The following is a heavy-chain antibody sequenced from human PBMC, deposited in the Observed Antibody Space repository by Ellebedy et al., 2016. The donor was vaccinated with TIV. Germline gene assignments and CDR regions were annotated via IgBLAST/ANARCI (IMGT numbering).Heavy chain of an antibody. J-gene: IGHJ4*02. CDR1: GFSPSTSEVG. Sequence: SGPTLVTPTQTLPLTCTFSGFSPSTSEVGVGWIRQPPGKALEWLPLIFWGDDKRYSPSLKRRLTLTKDTSKNQVVLTMTNMDPVDTATYYCAHRRGSGWYDYWGQGTLVTVSS. V-gene: IGHV2-5*02. CDR3: AHRRGSGWYDY. D-gene: IGHD6-19*01. CDR2: IFWGDDK.